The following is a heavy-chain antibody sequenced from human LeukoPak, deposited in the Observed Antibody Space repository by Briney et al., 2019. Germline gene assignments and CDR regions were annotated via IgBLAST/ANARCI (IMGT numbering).Heavy chain of an antibody. J-gene: IGHJ3*02. CDR3: SRDGGEGGNSAFDI. Sequence: GGSLRLSCAASGFTFSDYILDWVRQAPGKGLEWVGRIRRGANSYTTEYAASVKGRFIISRDDSKNSLYLHMNSLKTEDTAVYHCSRDGGEGGNSAFDIWGQGTMVTVSS. D-gene: IGHD3-16*01. V-gene: IGHV3-72*01. CDR2: IRRGANSYTT. CDR1: GFTFSDYI.